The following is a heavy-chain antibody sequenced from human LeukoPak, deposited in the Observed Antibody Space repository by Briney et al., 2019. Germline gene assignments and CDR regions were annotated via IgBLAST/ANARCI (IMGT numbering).Heavy chain of an antibody. CDR2: ISGSSSHI. D-gene: IGHD4/OR15-4a*01. CDR1: GFTFSNYT. V-gene: IGHV3-21*01. CDR3: VRIPNSANFPNWFDP. J-gene: IGHJ5*02. Sequence: GGSLRLSCAASGFTFSNYTINWVRQAPGKGLEWISSISGSSSHIYYADSVKGRFTISRDNAKDSLYLQMNSLRAEDTALYYCVRIPNSANFPNWFDPWGQGTLVTVSS.